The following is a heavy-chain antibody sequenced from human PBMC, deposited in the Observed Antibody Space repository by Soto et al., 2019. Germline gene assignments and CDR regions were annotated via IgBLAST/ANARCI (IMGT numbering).Heavy chain of an antibody. J-gene: IGHJ4*02. D-gene: IGHD3-16*02. CDR1: GFTFSSYG. CDR3: ARDQRYYDYIWGSYRFDY. V-gene: IGHV3-33*01. CDR2: IWYDGSNK. Sequence: GGSLRLSCAASGFTFSSYGMHWVRQAPGKGLEWVAVIWYDGSNKYYADSVKGRFTISRDNSKNTLYLQMNSLRAEDTAVYYCARDQRYYDYIWGSYRFDYWGQGTLVTVSS.